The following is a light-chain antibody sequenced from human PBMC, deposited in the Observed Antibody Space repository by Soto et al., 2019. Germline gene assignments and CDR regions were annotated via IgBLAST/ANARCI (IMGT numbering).Light chain of an antibody. CDR2: DAS. J-gene: IGKJ2*01. CDR1: QGIRSA. V-gene: IGKV1-13*02. CDR3: QQFNSYPPYT. Sequence: AIQLTQSPSSLSASVGDRVTITCRASQGIRSALAWYQQKPGKAPKLLIYDASSLESGVPSRFSGSGSGTDFTLTISSLQPDDFATYYCQQFNSYPPYTFAQGTKLEIK.